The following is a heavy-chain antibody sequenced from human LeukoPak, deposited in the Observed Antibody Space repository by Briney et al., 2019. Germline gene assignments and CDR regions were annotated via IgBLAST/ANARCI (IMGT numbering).Heavy chain of an antibody. CDR3: ARVWYDYVWGSYRVRSAFDI. Sequence: SETLSLTCAVYGGSFSGYYWSWIRQPPGKGLEWIGEINHSGSTNYNPSLKSRVTISVDKSKNQFSLKLSSVTAADTAVYYCARVWYDYVWGSYRVRSAFDIWGQGTMVTVSS. D-gene: IGHD3-16*02. CDR2: INHSGST. V-gene: IGHV4-34*01. CDR1: GGSFSGYY. J-gene: IGHJ3*02.